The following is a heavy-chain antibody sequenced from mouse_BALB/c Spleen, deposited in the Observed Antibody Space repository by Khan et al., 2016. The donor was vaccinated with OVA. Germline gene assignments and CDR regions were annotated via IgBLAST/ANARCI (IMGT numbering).Heavy chain of an antibody. CDR3: ARGYFGNYEFAY. V-gene: IGHV1S132*01. J-gene: IGHJ3*01. Sequence: ELVKPGASVKLSCKTSGYTFTNYWIQWVKQRPGQGLGWMGEIFPGTGTTDFNEDFKGKATRTIDTSAATAYMQLTSLTSEDSAVYFCARGYFGNYEFAYWGQGTLVTVSA. D-gene: IGHD2-1*01. CDR2: IFPGTGTT. CDR1: GYTFTNYW.